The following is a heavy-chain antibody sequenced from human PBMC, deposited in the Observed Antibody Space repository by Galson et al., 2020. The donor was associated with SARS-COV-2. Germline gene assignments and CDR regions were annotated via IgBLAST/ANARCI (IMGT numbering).Heavy chain of an antibody. Sequence: GESLKISCAASGFTSNNYNMNWVRQAPGKGLEWVSSITGSGSYIYYADSVKGRFTISRDNAKNSLYLQMNSLRAEDTAVYYCARVLDGFWSSYYFDYWGQGTLVTVSS. D-gene: IGHD3-3*01. CDR3: ARVLDGFWSSYYFDY. CDR2: ITGSGSYI. CDR1: GFTSNNYN. J-gene: IGHJ4*02. V-gene: IGHV3-21*04.